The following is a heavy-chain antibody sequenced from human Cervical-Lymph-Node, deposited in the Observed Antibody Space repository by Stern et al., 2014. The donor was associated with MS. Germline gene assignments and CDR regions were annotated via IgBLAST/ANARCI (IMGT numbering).Heavy chain of an antibody. Sequence: VQLLESGAEARAPGASMKVSCKASGYIFTDYYLHWVRQAPGQGLEWLGWIHPHSGGTNYAQNFQGRVTMTRDTSISTAYMELRWLGSADTAVYYCARGSGTAYDLRGDYWGQGTLVTVSS. CDR2: IHPHSGGT. CDR3: ARGSGTAYDLRGDY. V-gene: IGHV1-2*02. CDR1: GYIFTDYY. J-gene: IGHJ4*01. D-gene: IGHD3-3*01.